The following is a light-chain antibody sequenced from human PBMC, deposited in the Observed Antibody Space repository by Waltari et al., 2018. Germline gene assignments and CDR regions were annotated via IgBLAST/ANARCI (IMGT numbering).Light chain of an antibody. Sequence: DSLSIQSRSSLSASVGDRVTITCRASQSISEYLAWYQQKPGKAPKLLIYKASSLESGVSSRFSGSGSGTEVTLTISSLQPDDFATYYCQQYNTYSGTFGRGTTVDVK. CDR3: QQYNTYSGT. V-gene: IGKV1-5*03. CDR2: KAS. CDR1: QSISEY. J-gene: IGKJ1*01.